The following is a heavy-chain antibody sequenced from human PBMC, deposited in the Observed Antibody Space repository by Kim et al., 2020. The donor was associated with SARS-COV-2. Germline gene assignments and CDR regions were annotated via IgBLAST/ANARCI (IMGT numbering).Heavy chain of an antibody. J-gene: IGHJ6*02. CDR1: GFTFSSYW. CDR2: INSDGSST. D-gene: IGHD3-9*01. V-gene: IGHV3-74*01. Sequence: GGSLRLSCAASGFTFSSYWMHWVRQAPGKGLVWVSRINSDGSSTSYADSVKGRFTISRDNAKNTLYLQMNSLRAEDTAVYYCARAPLLRYFEDYYYYYGMDVWGQGTTVTVSS. CDR3: ARAPLLRYFEDYYYYYGMDV.